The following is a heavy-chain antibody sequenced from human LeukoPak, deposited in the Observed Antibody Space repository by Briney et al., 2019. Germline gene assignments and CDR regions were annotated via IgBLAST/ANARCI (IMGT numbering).Heavy chain of an antibody. V-gene: IGHV1-46*01. J-gene: IGHJ3*02. CDR2: INPSSGGT. CDR1: GYTFTRHY. D-gene: IGHD2-8*01. CDR3: ARDGLYCTDGVCSSDI. Sequence: ASVKVSCKASGYTFTRHYMNWVRQAPGQGLEWMGKINPSSGGTGYAQKFQGRVTMTRDTSTSTVYMELTSLRSEDTAVYYCARDGLYCTDGVCSSDIWGQGTLVTVSS.